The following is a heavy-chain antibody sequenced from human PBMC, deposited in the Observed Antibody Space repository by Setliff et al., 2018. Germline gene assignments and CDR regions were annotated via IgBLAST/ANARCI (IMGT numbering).Heavy chain of an antibody. Sequence: PGGSLRLSCVASGITFTSYTMSWVRQAPGKGLEWVSTVSGSGDNAYYTDSVKGRFTTSRDNSKNTLSLQMSSLRAEDTAIYFWAGQGPIFGTGLIPGFDQWGQGTMVTVSS. CDR3: AGQGPIFGTGLIPGFDQ. V-gene: IGHV3-23*01. CDR1: GITFTSYT. CDR2: VSGSGDNA. J-gene: IGHJ4*02. D-gene: IGHD3-3*01.